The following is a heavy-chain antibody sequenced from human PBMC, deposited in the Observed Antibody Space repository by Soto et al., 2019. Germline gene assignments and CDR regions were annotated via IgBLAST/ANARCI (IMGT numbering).Heavy chain of an antibody. V-gene: IGHV3-30-3*01. Sequence: QVQLVESGGGVVQPGRSLRLSCAASGFTFSSYAMHWVRQAPGKGLEWVAVISYDGSNKYYADSVKGRFTISRDNSKNTLYLQMNSLRAEDTAVYYCARSPPKTTIFGVVLPATGMDVWGQGTTVTVSS. J-gene: IGHJ6*02. D-gene: IGHD3-3*01. CDR3: ARSPPKTTIFGVVLPATGMDV. CDR2: ISYDGSNK. CDR1: GFTFSSYA.